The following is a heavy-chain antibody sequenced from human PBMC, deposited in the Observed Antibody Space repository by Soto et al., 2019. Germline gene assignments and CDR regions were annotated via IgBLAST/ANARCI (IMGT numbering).Heavy chain of an antibody. CDR1: GFTFSSYG. Sequence: QVQLVESGGGVVQPGRSLRLSCAASGFTFSSYGMHWVRQAPGKGLEWVAVIWCDGSNKYYADSVKGRFTISRDNSNNTLYLQMNRLRAEDTAVYYCARDLKERWSIRCAFDILGQGTMVTVSS. CDR3: ARDLKERWSIRCAFDI. CDR2: IWCDGSNK. D-gene: IGHD2-15*01. V-gene: IGHV3-33*01. J-gene: IGHJ3*02.